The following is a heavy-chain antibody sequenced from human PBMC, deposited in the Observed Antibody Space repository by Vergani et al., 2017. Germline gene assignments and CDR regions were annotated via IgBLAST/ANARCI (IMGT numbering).Heavy chain of an antibody. CDR3: AKDIREYNWIHDAFDI. CDR1: GFTFDDYA. Sequence: EVQLVESGGGLVQPGRSLRLSCAASGFTFDDYAMHWVRQAPGKGLEWVSGISWNSGSIGHADSVKGRFTISRDNAKNSLYLQMNSLRAEDTALYYCAKDIREYNWIHDAFDIWGQGTMVTVSS. D-gene: IGHD1-1*01. V-gene: IGHV3-9*01. J-gene: IGHJ3*02. CDR2: ISWNSGSI.